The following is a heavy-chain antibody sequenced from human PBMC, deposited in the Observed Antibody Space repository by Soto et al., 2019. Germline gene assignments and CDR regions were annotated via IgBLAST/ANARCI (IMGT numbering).Heavy chain of an antibody. V-gene: IGHV3-30*03. Sequence: QVQLVESGGGVVQPGRSLRLSCAASGFTFSSYGMHWVRQAPGKGLEWVAVISYDGSNKYYADSVKGRFTISRDNSKNTLYLQMNSLGAEDTAVYYCVITGTDGGFDYWGQGTLVTVSS. CDR2: ISYDGSNK. CDR1: GFTFSSYG. D-gene: IGHD1-20*01. J-gene: IGHJ4*02. CDR3: VITGTDGGFDY.